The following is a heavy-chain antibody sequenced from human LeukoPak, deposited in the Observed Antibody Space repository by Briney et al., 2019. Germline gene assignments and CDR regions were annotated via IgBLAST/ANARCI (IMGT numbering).Heavy chain of an antibody. CDR1: GFTFDDYA. V-gene: IGHV3-9*01. Sequence: SGGSLRLSCAASGFTFDDYAMHWVRQAPGKGLEWVSGISWNSGSIGYADSVKGRFTISRDNAKNSLYLQMNSLRAEDTALYYCAKDAYDVQYYFDYWGQGTLVTVSS. CDR2: ISWNSGSI. D-gene: IGHD3-22*01. J-gene: IGHJ4*02. CDR3: AKDAYDVQYYFDY.